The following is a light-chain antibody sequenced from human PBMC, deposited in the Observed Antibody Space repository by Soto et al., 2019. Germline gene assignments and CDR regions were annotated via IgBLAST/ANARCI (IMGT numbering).Light chain of an antibody. CDR3: QSYDTSLSALYV. CDR2: GNS. CDR1: NSNIGAGYD. Sequence: QSVLTQPPTVSGAPGHRVTISCTGSNSNIGAGYDAHWYQLLPGTAPKLLIYGNSNRPSGVPDRFSGSKSGTSASLAITGLQAEDETDYYCQSYDTSLSALYVFGTGTKVTVL. V-gene: IGLV1-40*01. J-gene: IGLJ1*01.